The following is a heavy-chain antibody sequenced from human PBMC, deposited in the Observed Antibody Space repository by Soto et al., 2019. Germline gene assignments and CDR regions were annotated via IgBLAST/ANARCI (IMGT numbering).Heavy chain of an antibody. J-gene: IGHJ4*02. CDR3: AKSPGSSGWYYFDY. D-gene: IGHD6-19*01. CDR2: ISWNSGSI. V-gene: IGHV3-9*01. Sequence: EVQLVESGGGLVQPGRSLRLSCAASGFTFDDYAMHWVRQAPGKGLEWVSGISWNSGSIGYADSVKGRFTISRDNAKNSLYLQMNSLRAEDTALYYCAKSPGSSGWYYFDYWGQGTLVTVSS. CDR1: GFTFDDYA.